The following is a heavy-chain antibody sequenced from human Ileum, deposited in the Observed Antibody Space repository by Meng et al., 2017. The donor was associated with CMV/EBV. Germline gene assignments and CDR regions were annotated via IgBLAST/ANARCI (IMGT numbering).Heavy chain of an antibody. Sequence: EVRLAGCGGGLVQPGGSLRLSCAVSGIAVNSHYMTWVRQAPGKGLEWVASIFADDRSSYANSVKGRFSVSRDVSKNILYLQMNSLRLDDTALYFCARAETTVPTPWGQGTLVTVSS. J-gene: IGHJ5*02. CDR1: GIAVNSHY. CDR3: ARAETTVPTP. D-gene: IGHD4-17*01. CDR2: IFADDRS. V-gene: IGHV3-66*01.